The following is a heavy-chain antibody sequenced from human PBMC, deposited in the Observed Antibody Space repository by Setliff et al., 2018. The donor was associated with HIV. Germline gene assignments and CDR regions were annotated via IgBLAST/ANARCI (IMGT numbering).Heavy chain of an antibody. V-gene: IGHV4-61*09. Sequence: SETLSLTCSVSGGSISSGSYYWTWIRQPAGKGPEWIGHIYTNGYTNYNPSLKSRITISLDTSKSQFSLKLGSVTAADTAVYFCSTVVTLAYCHDGLCPAFDSWGQGALVTVSS. CDR3: STVVTLAYCHDGLCPAFDS. CDR1: GGSISSGSYY. D-gene: IGHD2-8*01. CDR2: IYTNGYT. J-gene: IGHJ4*02.